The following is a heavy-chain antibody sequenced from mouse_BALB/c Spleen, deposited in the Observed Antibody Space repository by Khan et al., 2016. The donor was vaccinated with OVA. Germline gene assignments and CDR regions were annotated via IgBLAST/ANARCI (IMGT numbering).Heavy chain of an antibody. V-gene: IGHV3-8*02. CDR3: ARSYGSWTMDY. CDR1: GDSITSGF. J-gene: IGHJ4*01. CDR2: VTYSGNT. D-gene: IGHD1-1*01. Sequence: EVQLQESGPSLVKPSQTQSLTCSVTGDSITSGFWNWIRKFPGNKFEYMGYVTYSGNTYYNPSLKSRISITRDTSKSQYYLQLNSVTTEDTATYFCARSYGSWTMDYWGQGTSVTVSS.